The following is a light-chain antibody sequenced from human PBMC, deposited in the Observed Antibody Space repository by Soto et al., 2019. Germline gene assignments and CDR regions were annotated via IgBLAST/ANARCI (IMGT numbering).Light chain of an antibody. CDR1: RRAVGGSNY. CDR3: SSYTSSSTFYV. J-gene: IGLJ1*01. Sequence: QSALTQPASVSGSPGQSLPLSCTGPRRAVGGSNYVSWYQQHPGKAPKLMLSEVSHRPSGVSHRFSGSQSGNTASLTISVLQAEDEADYYCSSYTSSSTFYVFGTGTKVTVL. V-gene: IGLV2-14*01. CDR2: EVS.